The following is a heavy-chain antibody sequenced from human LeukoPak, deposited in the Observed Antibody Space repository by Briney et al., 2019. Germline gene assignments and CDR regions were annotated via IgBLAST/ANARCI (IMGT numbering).Heavy chain of an antibody. CDR3: AWREYYFDY. CDR2: IYYSGGT. D-gene: IGHD3-3*01. CDR1: GDSISGYY. V-gene: IGHV4-59*01. Sequence: PSETLSLTCTVSGDSISGYYWSWIRQPPGKGLEWIRSIYYSGGTNYNPSLKSRVTISVDTSKNQFSLKLTSVTAADTAVYYCAWREYYFDYWGQGTLVTVSS. J-gene: IGHJ4*02.